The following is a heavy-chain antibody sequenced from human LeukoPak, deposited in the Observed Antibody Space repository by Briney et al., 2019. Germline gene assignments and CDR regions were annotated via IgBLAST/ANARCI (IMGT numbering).Heavy chain of an antibody. J-gene: IGHJ5*02. CDR1: GGSFSGYY. Sequence: SETLSLTCAVYGGSFSGYYWSWIRQPPGKGLEWIGDINHSGSTNYNPSLKSRVTISVDTSKNQFSLKLSSVTAADTAVYYCARAAGRGYYGSGSYRRWWFDPWGQGTLVTVSS. D-gene: IGHD3-10*01. CDR2: INHSGST. CDR3: ARAAGRGYYGSGSYRRWWFDP. V-gene: IGHV4-34*01.